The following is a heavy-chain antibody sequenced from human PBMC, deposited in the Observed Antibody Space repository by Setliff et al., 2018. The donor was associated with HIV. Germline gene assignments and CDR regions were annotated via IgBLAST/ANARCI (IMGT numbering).Heavy chain of an antibody. Sequence: SETLSLTCAVFGGSFTDIGGSFTDYYWIWIRQPPGKGLEWIGEINHSGSTHYNPSLKSRFTISVDTSENQFSLKLSSVTAADTAVYYCARGNSRRLRVHYYYYYMDVWGKGTTVTVSS. CDR3: ARGNSRRLRVHYYYYYMDV. D-gene: IGHD4-17*01. J-gene: IGHJ6*03. V-gene: IGHV4-34*01. CDR2: INHSGST. CDR1: GGSFTDIGGSFTDYY.